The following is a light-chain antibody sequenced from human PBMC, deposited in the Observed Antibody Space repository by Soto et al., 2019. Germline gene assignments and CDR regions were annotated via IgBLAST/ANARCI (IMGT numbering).Light chain of an antibody. CDR3: QQYYSAPT. Sequence: DIVMTQSPDSLAVSLGERATINCKSSQSVLYSSNNKNYLAWYQQKPGQPPKLLIYWASTRESGVPDRFSGRGSGTDFTLNIGSLQAEDVAVYYCQQYYSAPTFGQGTKVEIK. V-gene: IGKV4-1*01. CDR2: WAS. CDR1: QSVLYSSNNKNY. J-gene: IGKJ1*01.